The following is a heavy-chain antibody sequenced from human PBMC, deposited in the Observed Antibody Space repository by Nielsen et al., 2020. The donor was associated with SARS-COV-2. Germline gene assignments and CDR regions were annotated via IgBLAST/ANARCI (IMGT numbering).Heavy chain of an antibody. CDR3: ARVFHGPRGAMDV. D-gene: IGHD3-10*01. Sequence: SGTLSLTCTVSGGTISGDFHWSWIRQAPGKGLEWIAYISYSGITYYTPSLKSRLTILIDTSKNQFSLKVTSVTAADTAVYYCARVFHGPRGAMDVWGQGTTVTVSS. J-gene: IGHJ6*02. CDR1: GGTISGDFH. CDR2: ISYSGIT. V-gene: IGHV4-30-4*01.